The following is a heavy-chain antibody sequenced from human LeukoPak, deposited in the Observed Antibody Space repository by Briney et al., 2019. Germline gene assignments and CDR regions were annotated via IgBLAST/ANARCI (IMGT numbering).Heavy chain of an antibody. V-gene: IGHV4-39*07. D-gene: IGHD4-23*01. CDR3: AREGETTVVTSFDC. CDR1: GGSISSSSYY. J-gene: IGHJ4*02. CDR2: IYYSGST. Sequence: PSETLSLTCTVSGGSISSSSYYWGWIRQPPGKGLESIGSIYYSGSTYYNPSLKSRVTISVDTSKNQFSLKLSSVTAADTAVYYCAREGETTVVTSFDCWGQGTLVTVSS.